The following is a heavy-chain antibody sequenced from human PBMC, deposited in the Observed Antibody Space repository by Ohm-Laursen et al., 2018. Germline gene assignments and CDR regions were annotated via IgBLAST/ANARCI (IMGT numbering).Heavy chain of an antibody. D-gene: IGHD5-18*01. J-gene: IGHJ4*02. CDR1: GGSISSYY. CDR2: IYYSGST. V-gene: IGHV4-59*01. Sequence: GTLSLTCTVSGGSISSYYWSWIRQPPGKGLEWIGYIYYSGSTNYNPSLKSRVTISVDTSKNQFSLKLSSVTAADTAVYYCARAGRDTAMSLDYWGQGTLVTVSS. CDR3: ARAGRDTAMSLDY.